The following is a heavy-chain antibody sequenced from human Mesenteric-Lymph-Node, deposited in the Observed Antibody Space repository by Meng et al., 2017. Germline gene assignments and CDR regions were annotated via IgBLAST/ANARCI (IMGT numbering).Heavy chain of an antibody. V-gene: IGHV4-30-4*01. J-gene: IGHJ5*02. D-gene: IGHD7-27*01. CDR3: ARLGPRWFDP. CDR2: IYYSGST. CDR1: GDSFNSPDYY. Sequence: QVQPQESGPGLVKPSPTLSLTCTVSGDSFNSPDYYWSWIRQPPEKGLEWIGYIYYSGSTYYNPSLKSRVSISGDTSNKQFSLKLTSVTAADTAVYSCARLGPRWFDPWGQGTLVTVSS.